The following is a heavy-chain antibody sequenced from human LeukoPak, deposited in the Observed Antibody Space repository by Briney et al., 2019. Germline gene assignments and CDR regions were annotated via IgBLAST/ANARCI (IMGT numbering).Heavy chain of an antibody. J-gene: IGHJ6*02. CDR3: ARSLGATFGVVIIGMDV. V-gene: IGHV1-8*01. CDR1: GYTFTSYD. CDR2: MNPNSGNT. Sequence: ASVKVSCKASGYTFTSYDINWVRQATGQGLEWMGWMNPNSGNTGYAQKFQGRVTMTRNTSISTAYMELSSLRSEDTAVYYCARSLGATFGVVIIGMDVWGQGTTVTVSS. D-gene: IGHD3-3*01.